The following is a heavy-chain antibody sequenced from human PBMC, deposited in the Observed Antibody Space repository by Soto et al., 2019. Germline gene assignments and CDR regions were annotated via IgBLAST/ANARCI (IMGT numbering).Heavy chain of an antibody. CDR1: GYTFTTYN. CDR3: TRGRNWFDP. Sequence: QVQLVQSGAEVKKPGASVKVSCKASGYTFTTYNINWVRQATGQGLEWMGWTNPNSGHTGYAQKFQGRVTMTRDTSISTAYMELSRLTSEDTAIYYCTRGRNWFDPWGQGTLVTVSS. CDR2: TNPNSGHT. V-gene: IGHV1-8*01. J-gene: IGHJ5*02.